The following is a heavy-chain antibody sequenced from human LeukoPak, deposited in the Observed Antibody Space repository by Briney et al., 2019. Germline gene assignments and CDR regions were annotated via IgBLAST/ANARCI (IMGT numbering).Heavy chain of an antibody. CDR2: IKQDGSEK. V-gene: IGHV3-7*01. Sequence: PGGSLRLSCAASGFTFSSYWMSWVRQAPGKGLEWVASIKQDGSEKYYVDSVKGRFTISRDNAKNSLYLQMNSLRAEDTAVYYCARRYSSGWYSAFDIWGQGTMVTVSS. CDR1: GFTFSSYW. D-gene: IGHD6-19*01. J-gene: IGHJ3*02. CDR3: ARRYSSGWYSAFDI.